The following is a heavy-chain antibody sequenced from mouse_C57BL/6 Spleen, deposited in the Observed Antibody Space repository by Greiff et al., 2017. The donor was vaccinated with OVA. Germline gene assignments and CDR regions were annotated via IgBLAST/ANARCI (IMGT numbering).Heavy chain of an antibody. Sequence: EVKLQQSGPELVKPGASVKISCKASGYTFTDYYMNWVKQSHGKSLEWIGDINPNNGGTSYNQKFKGKATLTVDKSSSTAYMELRSLTSEDSAVYYCAREESDSSGYEGYWGQGTTLTVSS. CDR2: INPNNGGT. V-gene: IGHV1-26*01. D-gene: IGHD3-2*02. J-gene: IGHJ2*01. CDR1: GYTFTDYY. CDR3: AREESDSSGYEGY.